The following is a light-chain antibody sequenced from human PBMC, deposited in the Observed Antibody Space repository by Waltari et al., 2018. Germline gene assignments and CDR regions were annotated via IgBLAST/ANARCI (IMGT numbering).Light chain of an antibody. CDR3: QQYYNTPPT. CDR1: HSVSDHVNNKNY. V-gene: IGKV4-1*01. Sequence: DIVMTQSPDSLTVSPGERATHNCRSSHSVSDHVNNKNYLAWYRQKPGQPPKLLISWASTREFGVPDRFRGSGSGTEFTLTISSLQPEDVAVYYCQQYYNTPPTFGQGTKVEIK. J-gene: IGKJ1*01. CDR2: WAS.